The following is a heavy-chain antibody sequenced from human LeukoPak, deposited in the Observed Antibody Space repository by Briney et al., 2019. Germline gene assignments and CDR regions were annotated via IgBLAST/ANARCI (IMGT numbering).Heavy chain of an antibody. CDR1: GGSISNYF. J-gene: IGHJ4*02. V-gene: IGHV4-59*01. D-gene: IGHD2-2*01. CDR3: ARYQVGADYYFDQ. CDR2: IYYRGST. Sequence: SETLSLTCTVSGGSISNYFWSWLRQPPGKGLEWMGYIYYRGSTNYHPSLKSRVTISVDTSNNQFSLKLSSVSAADTAVYYCARYQVGADYYFDQGGQGTVVTVSS.